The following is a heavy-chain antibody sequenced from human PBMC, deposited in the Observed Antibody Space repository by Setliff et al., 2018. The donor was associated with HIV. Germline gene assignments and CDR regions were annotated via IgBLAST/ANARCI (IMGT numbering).Heavy chain of an antibody. V-gene: IGHV1-18*01. Sequence: ASVKVSCKASGYTFTSYGISWVRQAPGQGLEWMGWISAYNGNTNYAQKLQGRVTMTRDTSTSTAYMELRGLISDDTAVYFCARAPRIFPEFNNPHPHFDHWGQGTLVTVSS. D-gene: IGHD3-3*01. CDR3: ARAPRIFPEFNNPHPHFDH. CDR1: GYTFTSYG. J-gene: IGHJ4*02. CDR2: ISAYNGNT.